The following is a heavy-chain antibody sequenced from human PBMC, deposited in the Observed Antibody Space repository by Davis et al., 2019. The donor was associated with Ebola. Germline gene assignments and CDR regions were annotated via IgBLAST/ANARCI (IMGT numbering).Heavy chain of an antibody. CDR3: ARVLSYCSGGSCPGGSDH. V-gene: IGHV3-74*01. D-gene: IGHD2-15*01. J-gene: IGHJ4*02. CDR1: GFTFSGYW. Sequence: GESLKISCAASGFTFSGYWIHWVRQAPGKGLVWVSRINTDGSRTRDADSVKGRFTISRDNAKNTLYLQMNSLRAEDTAVYYCARVLSYCSGGSCPGGSDHWGQGTLVTVSS. CDR2: INTDGSRT.